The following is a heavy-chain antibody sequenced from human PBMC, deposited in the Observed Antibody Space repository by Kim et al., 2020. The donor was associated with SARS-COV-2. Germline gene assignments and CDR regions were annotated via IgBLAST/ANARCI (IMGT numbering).Heavy chain of an antibody. D-gene: IGHD2-2*01. Sequence: GGSLRLSCAASGFTFSSYGMHWVRQAPGKGLEWVAVIWYDGSNKYYADSVKGRFTISRDNSKNTLYLQMNSLRAEDTAVYYCARDLSSTYCSSTSCYAGHYYYYGMDVWGQGTTVTVSS. J-gene: IGHJ6*02. CDR3: ARDLSSTYCSSTSCYAGHYYYYGMDV. V-gene: IGHV3-33*01. CDR2: IWYDGSNK. CDR1: GFTFSSYG.